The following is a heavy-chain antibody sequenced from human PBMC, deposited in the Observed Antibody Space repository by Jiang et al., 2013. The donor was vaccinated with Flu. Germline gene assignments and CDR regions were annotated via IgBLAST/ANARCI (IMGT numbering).Heavy chain of an antibody. J-gene: IGHJ6*02. CDR1: GFTFSSYS. Sequence: SCAASGFTFSSYSMNWVRQAPGKGLEWVSSISSSSSYIHYADSVKGRFTISRDNAKNSLYLQMNSLRAEDTAVYYCARDRTIVVPAAIIEPGPASYYYYYGMDVWGQGTTVTVSS. CDR3: ARDRTIVVPAAIIEPGPASYYYYYGMDV. CDR2: ISSSSSYI. D-gene: IGHD2-2*02. V-gene: IGHV3-21*01.